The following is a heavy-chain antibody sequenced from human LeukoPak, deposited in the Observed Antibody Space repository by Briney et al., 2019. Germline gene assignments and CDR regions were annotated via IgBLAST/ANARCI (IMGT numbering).Heavy chain of an antibody. CDR3: ATVAGIYDSSGYYWGN. CDR2: FDPEDGET. Sequence: ASVKVSCKVSGYTLTELSMHWVRQAPGKGLEWMGGFDPEDGETIYAQKFQGRVTMTGDTSTDTAYMELSSLRSEDTAVYYCATVAGIYDSSGYYWGNWGQGTLVTVSS. D-gene: IGHD3-22*01. J-gene: IGHJ4*02. V-gene: IGHV1-24*01. CDR1: GYTLTELS.